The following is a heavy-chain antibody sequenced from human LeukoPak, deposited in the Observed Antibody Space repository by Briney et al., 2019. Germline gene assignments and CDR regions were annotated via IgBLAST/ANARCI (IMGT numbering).Heavy chain of an antibody. V-gene: IGHV3-23*01. CDR1: GFTFSSYA. CDR2: ISGSGGSA. J-gene: IGHJ4*02. D-gene: IGHD6-6*01. Sequence: GGSLRLSCAASGFTFSSYAMSWVRQAPGKGLEWVSAISGSGGSAYYADSVKGRFTISRDNSKNTLYLQMNSLRAEDTAVYYCAKDSPFEYSSTLFDYWGQGTLVTVSS. CDR3: AKDSPFEYSSTLFDY.